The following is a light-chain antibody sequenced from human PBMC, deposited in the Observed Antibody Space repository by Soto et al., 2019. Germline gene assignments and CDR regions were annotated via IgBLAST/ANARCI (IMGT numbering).Light chain of an antibody. CDR2: DAS. V-gene: IGKV3-11*01. J-gene: IGKJ4*01. CDR1: QSVSSY. Sequence: EIVVTQSPATLSLSPGERATLSCRASQSVSSYLAWYQQKPGQAPRLLIYDASNRATGIPARFSGSGSGTDFTLTISSLEPQDFAVYYFQQRSNWQGATFGGGTKVEIK. CDR3: QQRSNWQGAT.